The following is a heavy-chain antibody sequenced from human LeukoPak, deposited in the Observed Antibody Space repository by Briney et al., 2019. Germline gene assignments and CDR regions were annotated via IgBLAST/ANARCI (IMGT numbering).Heavy chain of an antibody. D-gene: IGHD3-22*01. Sequence: GGSLRLSCAASGFSFDDYGLTWVRQAPGKGLEWVSGINWNGDSTDYADSVKGRFTISRDNAKNSLYLQMNSLRAEDTALYYCARDLRVVITGSFDPWGQGTLVTVSS. CDR2: INWNGDST. J-gene: IGHJ5*02. CDR3: ARDLRVVITGSFDP. V-gene: IGHV3-20*04. CDR1: GFSFDDYG.